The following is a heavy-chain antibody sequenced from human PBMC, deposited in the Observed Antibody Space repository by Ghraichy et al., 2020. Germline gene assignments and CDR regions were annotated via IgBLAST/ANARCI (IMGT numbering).Heavy chain of an antibody. D-gene: IGHD5/OR15-5a*01. J-gene: IGHJ4*02. CDR1: GFNFGDFA. V-gene: IGHV3-20*04. Sequence: GGSLRLSCVGSGFNFGDFAMSWVRQAPGKGLEWVSGINWSSGSKGDGDSVKGRFTISRDNAKNSLFLQMNSLRVDDTAIYYCARGDLYEGPFEYWGQGTLVTVSS. CDR2: INWSSGSK. CDR3: ARGDLYEGPFEY.